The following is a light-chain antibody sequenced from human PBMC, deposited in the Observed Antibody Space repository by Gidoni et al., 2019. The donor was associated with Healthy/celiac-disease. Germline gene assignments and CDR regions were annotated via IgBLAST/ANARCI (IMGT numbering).Light chain of an antibody. Sequence: TQSPIHLPVTPGEPASISCRSRQSLLHSNGCNSLDWYLQKPAPSPQLMIHFGSNRAAVVAERISGRGSSEVFPMKSSRVEDEYVGVYYYMRSLQTPPTFGQGTKVEIK. V-gene: IGKV2-28*01. CDR1: QSLLHSNGCNS. CDR2: FGS. J-gene: IGKJ1*01. CDR3: MRSLQTPPT.